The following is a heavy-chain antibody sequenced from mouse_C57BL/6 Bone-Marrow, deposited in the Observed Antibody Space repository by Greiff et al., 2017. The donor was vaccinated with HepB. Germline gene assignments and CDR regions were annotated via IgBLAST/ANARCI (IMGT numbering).Heavy chain of an antibody. J-gene: IGHJ2*01. CDR3: ARDPYTY. V-gene: IGHV5-4*01. Sequence: EVMLVESGGGLVKPGGSLKLSCAASGFTFSSYAVSWVRQTPEKRLEWVATISDGGSYTYYPDNVKGRFTISRDNAKNNLYLQMSHLKSEDTAMYYCARDPYTYWGQGTTLTVSS. CDR2: ISDGGSYT. D-gene: IGHD2-12*01. CDR1: GFTFSSYA.